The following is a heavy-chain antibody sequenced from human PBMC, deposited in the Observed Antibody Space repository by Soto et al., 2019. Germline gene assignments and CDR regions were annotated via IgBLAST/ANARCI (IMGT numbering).Heavy chain of an antibody. V-gene: IGHV4-59*01. CDR1: GGSISSYY. CDR2: IYYSGST. D-gene: IGHD1-1*01. CDR3: ARVTPSSKLEVGYNWFDP. J-gene: IGHJ5*02. Sequence: SETLSLTCTVSGGSISSYYWRWIRQTPGKGLEWIGYIYYSGSTNYNPSLKSRVTISVDTSKNQFSLKLSSVTAADTAVYYCARVTPSSKLEVGYNWFDPRGQGTLVTVSS.